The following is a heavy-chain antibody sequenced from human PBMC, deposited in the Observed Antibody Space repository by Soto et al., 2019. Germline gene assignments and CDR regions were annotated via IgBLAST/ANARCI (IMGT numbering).Heavy chain of an antibody. V-gene: IGHV3-23*01. CDR1: GFAFISHP. J-gene: IGHJ3*02. D-gene: IGHD6-6*01. CDR2: ISDSGGIT. CDR3: ARRAFGSSRTFDI. Sequence: PGGSLRLSCAASGFAFISHPMSWVRQAPEKGLEWVSGISDSGGITYNADSVKGRFTISRDNSKNTLYLQMNSLRAEDTAVYYCARRAFGSSRTFDIWGQGTMVTVSS.